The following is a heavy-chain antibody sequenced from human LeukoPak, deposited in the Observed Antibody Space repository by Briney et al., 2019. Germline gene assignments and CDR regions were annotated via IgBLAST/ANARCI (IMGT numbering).Heavy chain of an antibody. CDR3: AKAGGGLEYHFDY. CDR2: ISGSGGST. CDR1: GFTFSSYA. Sequence: GGSLRLSCAASGFTFSSYAMSWVRQAPGKGLEWVSAISGSGGSTYYADSVKGRFTISRDNSKNTLYLQMNSLRAEETAVYYCAKAGGGLEYHFDYWGQGTLVTVSS. V-gene: IGHV3-23*01. D-gene: IGHD3-3*01. J-gene: IGHJ4*02.